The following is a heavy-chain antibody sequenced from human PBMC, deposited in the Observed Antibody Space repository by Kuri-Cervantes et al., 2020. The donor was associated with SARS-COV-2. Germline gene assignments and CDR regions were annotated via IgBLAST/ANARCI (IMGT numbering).Heavy chain of an antibody. CDR3: ARTSTRALGFDY. J-gene: IGHJ4*02. Sequence: SETLSLTCTVSGGSINSGGYYWNWIRQLPGKGLEWIGYIYYTGSTYYNPSLKSLVTISADTSKNQFSLKLNSVTAADTALYYCARTSTRALGFDYWGQGNLVTVSS. D-gene: IGHD2-2*01. CDR1: GGSINSGGYY. V-gene: IGHV4-31*01. CDR2: IYYTGST.